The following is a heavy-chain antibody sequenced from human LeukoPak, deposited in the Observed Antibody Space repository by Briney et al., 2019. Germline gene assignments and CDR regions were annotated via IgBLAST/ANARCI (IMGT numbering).Heavy chain of an antibody. CDR3: ARGGRHTGSFGD. CDR1: GGSFSGYY. J-gene: IGHJ4*02. D-gene: IGHD3-10*01. CDR2: INHSGST. Sequence: PSETLSLTCAVYGGSFSGYYWSWIRQPPGKGLEWIGEINHSGSTNYNPSLKSRVTISVDTSKNQFSLKLSSVTAADTAVYYCARGGRHTGSFGDWGQGTLVTVSS. V-gene: IGHV4-34*01.